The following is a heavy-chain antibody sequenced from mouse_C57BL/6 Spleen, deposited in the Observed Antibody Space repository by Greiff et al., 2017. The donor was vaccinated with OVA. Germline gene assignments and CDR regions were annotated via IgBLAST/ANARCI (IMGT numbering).Heavy chain of an antibody. J-gene: IGHJ3*01. D-gene: IGHD2-5*01. CDR1: GYTFTSYW. V-gene: IGHV1-69*01. Sequence: VQLQQSGAELVMPGASVKLSCKASGYTFTSYWMHWVKQRPGQGLEWIGEIDPSDSYTNYNQKFKGKSTLTVDKSSSTAYMQLSSLTSEDSAVYYCARTHYSKTWVAYWGQGTLVTVSA. CDR3: ARTHYSKTWVAY. CDR2: IDPSDSYT.